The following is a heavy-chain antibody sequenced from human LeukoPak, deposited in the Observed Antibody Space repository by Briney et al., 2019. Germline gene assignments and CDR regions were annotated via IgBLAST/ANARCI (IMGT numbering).Heavy chain of an antibody. CDR3: AGSNIVAKNGDY. CDR2: INHSGST. D-gene: IGHD5-12*01. Sequence: SETLSLTCAVYGGSFSGYYWSWIHQPPGKGLEWIGEINHSGSTNYNPSLKSRVTISVDTSKNQFSLKLSSVTAADTAVYYCAGSNIVAKNGDYWGQGTLVTVSS. J-gene: IGHJ4*02. CDR1: GGSFSGYY. V-gene: IGHV4-34*01.